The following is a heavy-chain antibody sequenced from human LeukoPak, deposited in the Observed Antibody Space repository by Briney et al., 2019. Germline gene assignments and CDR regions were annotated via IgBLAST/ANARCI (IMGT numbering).Heavy chain of an antibody. Sequence: PSETLSLTCTVSGGSISSDSFSWSWLRQPAGKGLEWIGEINHSGSTNYNPSLKSRVTISVDTSKNQFSLKLSSVTAADTAVYYCARGRHSGWYRSYYYYYMDVRGKGTTVTVSS. CDR2: INHSGST. CDR3: ARGRHSGWYRSYYYYYMDV. J-gene: IGHJ6*03. V-gene: IGHV4-61*10. CDR1: GGSISSDSFS. D-gene: IGHD6-19*01.